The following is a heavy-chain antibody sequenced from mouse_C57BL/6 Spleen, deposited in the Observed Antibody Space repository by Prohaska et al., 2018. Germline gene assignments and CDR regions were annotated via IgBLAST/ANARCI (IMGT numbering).Heavy chain of an antibody. D-gene: IGHD1-1*02. J-gene: IGHJ2*01. CDR3: AREGYGYFDY. CDR1: GYAFSSSW. CDR2: IYPGDGDT. Sequence: GASVKISCKASGYAFSSSWMNWVKQRPGKGLEWIGRIYPGDGDTNYNGKFKGKATLTADKSSSTAYMQLSSLTSEDSAVYFCAREGYGYFDYWGQGTTLTVSS. V-gene: IGHV1-82*01.